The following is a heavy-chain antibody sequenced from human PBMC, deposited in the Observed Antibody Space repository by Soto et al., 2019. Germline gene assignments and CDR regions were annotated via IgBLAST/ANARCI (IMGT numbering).Heavy chain of an antibody. CDR1: GFSFSSYG. J-gene: IGHJ6*02. CDR3: ARDERYYYYGRDV. D-gene: IGHD1-1*01. Sequence: QVQLVESGGGVVQPGRSLRLSCAASGFSFSSYGMHWDRQAPGKGLEWVAVIWYDGSNKYYADSVKGRFTISRDNSKNTLYPQMNSLRAEDTAVYYCARDERYYYYGRDVWGQGTTVTVSS. CDR2: IWYDGSNK. V-gene: IGHV3-33*01.